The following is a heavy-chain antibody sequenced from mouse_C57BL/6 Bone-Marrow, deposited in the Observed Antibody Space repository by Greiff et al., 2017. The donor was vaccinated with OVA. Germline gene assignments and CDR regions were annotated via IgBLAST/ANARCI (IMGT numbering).Heavy chain of an antibody. J-gene: IGHJ1*03. CDR3: TNYYGSIHWYFDV. CDR2: IDPETGGT. Sequence: VQLQQSRAELVRPGASVTLSCKASGYTFTDYEMHWVKQTPVHGLEWIGAIDPETGGTAYNQKFKGKAILTADKSSSTAYMELRSLTSEDSAVYYCTNYYGSIHWYFDVWGTGTTVTVSS. CDR1: GYTFTDYE. V-gene: IGHV1-15*01. D-gene: IGHD1-1*01.